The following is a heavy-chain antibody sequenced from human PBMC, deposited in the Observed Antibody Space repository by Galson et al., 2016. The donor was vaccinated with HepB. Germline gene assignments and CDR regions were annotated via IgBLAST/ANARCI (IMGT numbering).Heavy chain of an antibody. CDR3: AGDGGNRGSYSVGEAFDI. CDR2: FYADENT. D-gene: IGHD1-26*01. CDR1: GFTVSVNY. Sequence: SLRLSCAASGFTVSVNYMSWVRQAPGKGLEWVSVFYADENTYYADSVKGRFTISRDNSQTTLYLQMNSLRAEDTATYYCAGDGGNRGSYSVGEAFDIWGQGTMVTVSS. J-gene: IGHJ3*02. V-gene: IGHV3-53*01.